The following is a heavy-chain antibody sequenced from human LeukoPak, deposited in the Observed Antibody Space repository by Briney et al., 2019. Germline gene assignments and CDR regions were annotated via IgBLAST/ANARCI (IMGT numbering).Heavy chain of an antibody. V-gene: IGHV4-59*01. Sequence: SETLSLTCTVSGGSISSYYWSWIRQPPGKGLEWIGYIYYSGSTNYNPSLKSRVTISVDASKNQFSLKLSSVTAADTAVYYCARGYDTWFDYWGQGTLVTVSS. CDR3: ARGYDTWFDY. CDR1: GGSISSYY. J-gene: IGHJ4*02. D-gene: IGHD3-3*01. CDR2: IYYSGST.